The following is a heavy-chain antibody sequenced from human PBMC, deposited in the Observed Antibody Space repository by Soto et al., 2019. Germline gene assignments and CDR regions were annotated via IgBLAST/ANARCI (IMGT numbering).Heavy chain of an antibody. CDR2: ISSSSSYI. CDR1: GFTFSSYS. D-gene: IGHD3-10*01. Sequence: KTGGSLRLSCAASGFTFSSYSMNWVRQAPGKGLEWVSSISSSSSYIYYADSVKGRFTISRDNAKNSLYLQMNSLRAEDTAVYYCARDRGQPRLGWFDPWGQGTLVTVSS. J-gene: IGHJ5*02. V-gene: IGHV3-21*01. CDR3: ARDRGQPRLGWFDP.